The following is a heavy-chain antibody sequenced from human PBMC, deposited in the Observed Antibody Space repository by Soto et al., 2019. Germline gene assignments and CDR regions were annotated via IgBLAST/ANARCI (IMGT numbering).Heavy chain of an antibody. CDR3: ARVMVTLYYYYYYMDV. J-gene: IGHJ6*03. CDR1: GYTFTNYY. D-gene: IGHD5-18*01. V-gene: IGHV1-46*01. Sequence: ASVKVSCKTSGYTFTNYYMHWVRQAPGQGLEWKGIINPSGGSTTYAQKFQGRVTMTTDTSTSTAYMELRSLRSDDTAVYYCARVMVTLYYYYYYMDVWGKGTTVTVSS. CDR2: INPSGGST.